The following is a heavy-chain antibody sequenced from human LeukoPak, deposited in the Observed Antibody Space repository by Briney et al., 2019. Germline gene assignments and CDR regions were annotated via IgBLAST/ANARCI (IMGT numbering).Heavy chain of an antibody. CDR2: ISAYNGNT. Sequence: ASVKVSCKASGYTFTSYGISWVRQAPGQGLEWMGWISAYNGNTNYAQKLQGRVTMTTDTSTSTAYMELRSLRSDDTAVYYCARDWGRYCSGGSCYGNYWGQGTLVTVSS. CDR3: ARDWGRYCSGGSCYGNY. J-gene: IGHJ4*02. V-gene: IGHV1-18*01. CDR1: GYTFTSYG. D-gene: IGHD2-15*01.